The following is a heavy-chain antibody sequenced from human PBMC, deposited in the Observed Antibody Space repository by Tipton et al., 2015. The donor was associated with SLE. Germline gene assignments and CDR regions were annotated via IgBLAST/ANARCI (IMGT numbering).Heavy chain of an antibody. J-gene: IGHJ5*02. CDR1: GDSISSGNYY. CDR2: INHSGST. D-gene: IGHD2-15*01. CDR3: ATEGGNWFDP. Sequence: TLSLTCTVSGDSISSGNYYWNWIRQSPGKGLEWIGEINHSGSTNYNPSLKARVTLSADTSKNQVSLRLTSVTAADTAVYYCATEGGNWFDPWGQGILVTVSS. V-gene: IGHV4-30-4*01.